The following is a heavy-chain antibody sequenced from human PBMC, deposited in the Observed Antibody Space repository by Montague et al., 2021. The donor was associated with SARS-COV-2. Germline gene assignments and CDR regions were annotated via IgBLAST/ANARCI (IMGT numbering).Heavy chain of an antibody. J-gene: IGHJ4*02. CDR3: ARDSSGWSRFDY. Sequence: TLSLTCTVSGGSISSGSYYWSWIRQPAGKGLEWIGRINTSGSTNYKPSLKSRVTISVDKSKNQFSLKLSSVTAADTAVYYCARDSSGWSRFDYWGQGTLVTVSS. CDR2: INTSGST. CDR1: GGSISSGSYY. D-gene: IGHD6-19*01. V-gene: IGHV4-61*02.